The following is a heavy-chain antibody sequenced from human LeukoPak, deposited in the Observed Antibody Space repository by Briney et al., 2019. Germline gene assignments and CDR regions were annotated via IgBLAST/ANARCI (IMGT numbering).Heavy chain of an antibody. CDR1: AYTFSTYL. V-gene: IGHV1-46*01. CDR2: IDPSGGST. CDR3: ARDLGVRGVTNWFDP. D-gene: IGHD3-10*01. Sequence: ASVKVSCKASAYTFSTYLMHWVRQAPGQGLEWMGIIDPSGGSTGYAQKFQGRVTMTRETSTSTVYMELSSLRSEDTAVYYCARDLGVRGVTNWFDPRGQGTLVTVSS. J-gene: IGHJ5*02.